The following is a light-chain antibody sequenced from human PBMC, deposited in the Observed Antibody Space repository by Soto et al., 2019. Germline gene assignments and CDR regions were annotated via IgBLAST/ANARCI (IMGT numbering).Light chain of an antibody. CDR3: QQYNSYLPYT. CDR1: QSISSW. CDR2: DAS. Sequence: DIQMTQSPSTLSASVGDRVTITCRASQSISSWLAWYQQKPGKAPKLLIYDASSLESWVPSRFSGSGSGTEFTLTISSLQPDDFATYYCQQYNSYLPYTFGQGTKLEIK. J-gene: IGKJ2*01. V-gene: IGKV1-5*01.